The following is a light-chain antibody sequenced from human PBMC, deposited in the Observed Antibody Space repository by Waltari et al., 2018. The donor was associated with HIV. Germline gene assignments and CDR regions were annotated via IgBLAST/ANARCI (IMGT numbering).Light chain of an antibody. J-gene: IGLJ2*01. V-gene: IGLV2-14*03. CDR1: STDSRFYHY. CDR2: DIN. CDR3: ASNRLDYTLI. Sequence: QSAFTQPASVSGFPGQSINISCTGISTDSRFYHYVSWYQQHPRQIPSLIIFDINNRPSGVSEHIAGSRSGNAASLTFSGLQSGDEAHYYCASNRLDYTLIFGGGTKLTVL.